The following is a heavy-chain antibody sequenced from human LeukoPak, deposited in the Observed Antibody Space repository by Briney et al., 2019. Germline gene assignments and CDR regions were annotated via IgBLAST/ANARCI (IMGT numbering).Heavy chain of an antibody. V-gene: IGHV6-1*01. J-gene: IGHJ5*02. CDR2: TYYRSKWYG. D-gene: IGHD2-15*01. Sequence: SQTLSLTCAISGDSVSSNSAAWHWIRQSPSRGLEWLGRTYYRSKWYGDYAVSVKGRITINPDTSKNQFSLQLNSVTPEDTAVYYCARESDSSANWFDPWGQGTLVTVSS. CDR1: GDSVSSNSAA. CDR3: ARESDSSANWFDP.